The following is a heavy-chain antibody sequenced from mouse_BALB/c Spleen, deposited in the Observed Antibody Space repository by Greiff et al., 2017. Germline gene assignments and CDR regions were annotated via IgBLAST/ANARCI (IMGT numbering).Heavy chain of an antibody. J-gene: IGHJ3*01. Sequence: EVMLVESGGGLVKPGGSLKLSCAASGFTFSSYAMSWVRQTPEKRLEWVATISSGGSYTYYPDSVKGRFTISRDNAKNTLYLQMSSLRSEDTAMYYCARDITTVGAYWGQGTLVTVSA. CDR1: GFTFSSYA. D-gene: IGHD1-1*01. CDR3: ARDITTVGAY. CDR2: ISSGGSYT. V-gene: IGHV5-9-1*01.